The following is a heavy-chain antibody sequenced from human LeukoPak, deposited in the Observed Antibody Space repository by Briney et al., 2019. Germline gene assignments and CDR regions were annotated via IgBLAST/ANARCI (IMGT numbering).Heavy chain of an antibody. Sequence: ASVKVSCKASGYTFTNYYIHWVRQAPGQGLEWMGLINPGGGNTNYAQNFQGRVTMTRDTSTSTVYMELSSLRSEDTAIYYCARIRDGYNDAYDIWGQGTVVTVPS. V-gene: IGHV1-46*01. J-gene: IGHJ3*02. CDR2: INPGGGNT. D-gene: IGHD5-24*01. CDR1: GYTFTNYY. CDR3: ARIRDGYNDAYDI.